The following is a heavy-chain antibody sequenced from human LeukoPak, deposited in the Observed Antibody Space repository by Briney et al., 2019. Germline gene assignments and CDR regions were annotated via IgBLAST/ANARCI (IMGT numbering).Heavy chain of an antibody. CDR3: ARSLGIRDYRYMDV. CDR2: ISYDGSNK. Sequence: PGGSLRLSCAASGFTFSSYAMHWVRQAPGKGLEWAAVISYDGSNKYYADSVKGRFTISRDNSKNTLYLQMNSLRAEDTAVYYCARSLGIRDYRYMDVWGKGTTVTVSS. D-gene: IGHD3-10*01. J-gene: IGHJ6*03. V-gene: IGHV3-30*04. CDR1: GFTFSSYA.